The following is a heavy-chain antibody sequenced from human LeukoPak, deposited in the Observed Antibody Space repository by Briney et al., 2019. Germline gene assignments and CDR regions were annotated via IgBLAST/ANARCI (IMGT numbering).Heavy chain of an antibody. D-gene: IGHD3-3*01. CDR1: GGSISSYY. Sequence: KPSETLSLTCTVSGGSISSYYWSWIRQPPGKGLEWIGYIYYSGSTYYNPSLKSRVTISVDTSKNQFSLKLSSVTAADTAVYYCARNRMYDFWSGYLSTNYFDYWGQGTLVTVSS. CDR3: ARNRMYDFWSGYLSTNYFDY. J-gene: IGHJ4*02. CDR2: IYYSGST. V-gene: IGHV4-59*06.